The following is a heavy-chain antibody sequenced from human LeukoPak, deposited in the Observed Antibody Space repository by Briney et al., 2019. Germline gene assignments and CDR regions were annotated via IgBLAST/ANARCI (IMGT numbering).Heavy chain of an antibody. J-gene: IGHJ4*02. CDR1: GFTFSSYA. CDR3: AKATRYYDSGAGPDY. V-gene: IGHV3-23*01. D-gene: IGHD3-22*01. CDR2: ISGSGGST. Sequence: TGGSLRLSCAASGFTFSSYAMSWVRQAPGKGLEWVSAISGSGGSTYYADSVKGRFTISRDNSKNTLYLQMNSLRAEDTAVYYCAKATRYYDSGAGPDYWGQGTLVTVSS.